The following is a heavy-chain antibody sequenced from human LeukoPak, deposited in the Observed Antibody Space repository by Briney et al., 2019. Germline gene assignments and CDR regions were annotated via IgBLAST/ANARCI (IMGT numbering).Heavy chain of an antibody. CDR1: GFSFGTFA. D-gene: IGHD6-13*01. Sequence: PGGSLRLSCAASGFSFGTFAMHWVRQAPGKGLEWVAIISYDERQEYYADSAKGRFTISRDNSKNTLYLQMNSLRGEDTAVYYCARGQQLGHDAFDIWGQGTMVTVSS. V-gene: IGHV3-30*04. CDR3: ARGQQLGHDAFDI. CDR2: ISYDERQE. J-gene: IGHJ3*02.